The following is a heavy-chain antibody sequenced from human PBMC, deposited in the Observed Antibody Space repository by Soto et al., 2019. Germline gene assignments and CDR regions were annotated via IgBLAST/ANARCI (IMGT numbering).Heavy chain of an antibody. V-gene: IGHV3-23*01. CDR1: GFTFSSYA. Sequence: GGSLRLSCAASGFTFSSYAMSWVRQAPGKGLEWVSAISASGGSTYYADSVKGRFTISRDNSKKTLYLQMNTLRAEDTAVYYFAKVRAPPISYYSGMDVWGQGTTVTVSS. CDR2: ISASGGST. J-gene: IGHJ6*02. CDR3: AKVRAPPISYYSGMDV.